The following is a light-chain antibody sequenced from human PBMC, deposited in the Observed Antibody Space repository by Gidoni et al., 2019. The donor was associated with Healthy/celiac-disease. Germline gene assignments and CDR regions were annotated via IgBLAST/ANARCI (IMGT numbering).Light chain of an antibody. CDR1: SSNIGNNY. Sequence: QSVLTQPPSVSAAPGQKVTISCSRSSSNIGNNYVSWYQQPPGTAPKLLIYDNNKRPSGIPDRFSGSKSGTSATLGITGLQTGDEADYYCGTWDSSLSAVVFGGGTKLTVL. CDR3: GTWDSSLSAVV. V-gene: IGLV1-51*01. CDR2: DNN. J-gene: IGLJ2*01.